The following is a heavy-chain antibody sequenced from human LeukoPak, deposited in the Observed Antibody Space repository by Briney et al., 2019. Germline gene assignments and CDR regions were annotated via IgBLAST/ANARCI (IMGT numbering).Heavy chain of an antibody. Sequence: ASVKVSCKASGYTLTGYYLHWVRQAPGQGLEWMGWMNPNSGNTGYAQKFQGRVTITRNTSISTAYMELSSLRSEDTAVYYCARGTRIFGVVNDYWGQGTLVTVSS. V-gene: IGHV1-8*03. D-gene: IGHD3-3*01. J-gene: IGHJ4*02. CDR2: MNPNSGNT. CDR3: ARGTRIFGVVNDY. CDR1: GYTLTGYY.